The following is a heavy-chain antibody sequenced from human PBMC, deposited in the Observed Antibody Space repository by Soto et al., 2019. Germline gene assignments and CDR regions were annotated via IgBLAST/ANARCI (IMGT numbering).Heavy chain of an antibody. CDR1: GGTFRDIA. Sequence: QVQLVQSGAEVKKPGSSVKVSCKASGGTFRDIAIGWVRQVPGQGLEWVGGIIPTYGAVQYAEKFQGRATITADASAGTASLELSSLMSADTAVYYCARDPYHYDVNGNLANYFDLWGRGTLVTVSS. D-gene: IGHD3-22*01. CDR3: ARDPYHYDVNGNLANYFDL. V-gene: IGHV1-69*01. CDR2: IIPTYGAV. J-gene: IGHJ2*01.